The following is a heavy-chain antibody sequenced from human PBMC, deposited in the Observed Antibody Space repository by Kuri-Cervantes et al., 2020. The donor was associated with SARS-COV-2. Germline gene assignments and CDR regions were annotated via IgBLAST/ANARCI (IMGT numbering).Heavy chain of an antibody. CDR3: ARERGGQWLVRLGYFDY. Sequence: SETLSLTCAVYGGSFSGYYWSWIRQPPGKGLEWIGYIYYSESTNYNPSLKSRVTISVDTSKNQFSLKLSSVTAADTAVYYCARERGGQWLVRLGYFDYWGQGTLVTVSS. D-gene: IGHD6-19*01. V-gene: IGHV4-59*01. J-gene: IGHJ4*02. CDR1: GGSFSGYY. CDR2: IYYSEST.